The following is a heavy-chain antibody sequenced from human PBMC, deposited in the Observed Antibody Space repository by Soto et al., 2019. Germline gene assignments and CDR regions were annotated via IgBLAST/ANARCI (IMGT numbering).Heavy chain of an antibody. CDR3: ARDGAVAGTRNGMDV. D-gene: IGHD6-19*01. CDR2: ISSSSSYI. CDR1: GFTFSSYS. V-gene: IGHV3-21*01. Sequence: EVQLVESGGGLVKPGGSLRLSCAASGFTFSSYSMNWVRQAPGKGLEWVSSISSSSSYIYYADSVKGRFTISRDNAKNSLYLQMNSLRAEDTAVYYCARDGAVAGTRNGMDVWGQGTTVTVSS. J-gene: IGHJ6*02.